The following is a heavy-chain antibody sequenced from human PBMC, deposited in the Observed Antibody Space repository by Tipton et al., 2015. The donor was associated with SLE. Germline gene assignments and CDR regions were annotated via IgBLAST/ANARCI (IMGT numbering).Heavy chain of an antibody. J-gene: IGHJ1*01. CDR1: GGSISSYY. Sequence: LRLSCTVSGGSISSYYWSWVRQPPGKGLEWIGYIYYSGSTNYNPALKSRVTISVDTSKNQFSLKLSSVTAADTAVYYCARVRGRGYFQHWGQGTLVTVSS. V-gene: IGHV4-59*01. CDR2: IYYSGST. CDR3: ARVRGRGYFQH. D-gene: IGHD3-10*01.